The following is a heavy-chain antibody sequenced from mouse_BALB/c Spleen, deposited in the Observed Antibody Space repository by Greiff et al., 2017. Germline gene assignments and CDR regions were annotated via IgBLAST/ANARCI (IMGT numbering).Heavy chain of an antibody. CDR2: IYPGNSDT. D-gene: IGHD1-2*01. V-gene: IGHV1-5*01. CDR3: TRTSLLRLRDWFAY. Sequence: EVQLQQSGTVLARPGASVKMSCKASGYSFTSYWMHWVKQRPGQGLEWIGAIYPGNSDTSYNQKFKGKAKLTAVTSASTAYMELSSLTNEDSAVYYCTRTSLLRLRDWFAYWGQGTLVTVSA. J-gene: IGHJ3*01. CDR1: GYSFTSYW.